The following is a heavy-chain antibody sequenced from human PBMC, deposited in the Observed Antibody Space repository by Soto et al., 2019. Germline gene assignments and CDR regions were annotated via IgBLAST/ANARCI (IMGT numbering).Heavy chain of an antibody. CDR1: GGSISSGDYY. Sequence: PSETLSLTCTVSGGSISSGDYYWSWIRQPPGKGLEWIGYIYYSGTTYYNPSLKSRVTISVDTSKNQFSLKLSSVTAADTAVYYCARSRNSDYVPQYWGQGTLVTVS. CDR2: IYYSGTT. J-gene: IGHJ4*02. D-gene: IGHD4-4*01. CDR3: ARSRNSDYVPQY. V-gene: IGHV4-30-4*01.